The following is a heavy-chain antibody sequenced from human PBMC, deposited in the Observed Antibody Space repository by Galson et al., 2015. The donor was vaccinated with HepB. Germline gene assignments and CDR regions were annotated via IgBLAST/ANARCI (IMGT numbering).Heavy chain of an antibody. V-gene: IGHV1-3*01. CDR3: ARGEWELHVYNWFDP. CDR1: GYTFTSYA. D-gene: IGHD1-26*01. CDR2: INAGNGNT. Sequence: SVKVSCKASGYTFTSYAMHWVRQAPGQRLEWMGWINAGNGNTKYSQKFQGRVTITRDTSASTAYMELSSLRSEDTAVYYXARGEWELHVYNWFDPWGQGTLVTVSS. J-gene: IGHJ5*02.